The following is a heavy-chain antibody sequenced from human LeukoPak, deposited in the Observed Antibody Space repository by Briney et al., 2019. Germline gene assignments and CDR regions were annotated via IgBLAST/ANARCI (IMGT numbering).Heavy chain of an antibody. Sequence: GGTLRLSCAASGFTFITYAMSWVRQAPGKGLEWASSISGSGAYTYYADSVKGRFTISRDNSQNTLYLQMNSLRVEDTAIYYCARNCSVGSCYAYWGQGALVTVSS. CDR3: ARNCSVGSCYAY. CDR1: GFTFITYA. V-gene: IGHV3-23*01. CDR2: ISGSGAYT. D-gene: IGHD2-15*01. J-gene: IGHJ4*02.